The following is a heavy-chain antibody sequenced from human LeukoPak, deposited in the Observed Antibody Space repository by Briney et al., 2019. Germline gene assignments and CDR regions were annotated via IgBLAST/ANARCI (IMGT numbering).Heavy chain of an antibody. V-gene: IGHV1-69*04. CDR1: GGTFTSYA. CDR3: ARTRGYYYDSSGYYRD. CDR2: IIPILGIA. D-gene: IGHD3-22*01. Sequence: SVKVSCKASGGTFTSYAISWVRQAPGQGLEWMGRIIPILGIANYAQEFQGRGTITADKSTSTAYMELSSLRSEDTAVYYCARTRGYYYDSSGYYRDWGQGTLVTVSS. J-gene: IGHJ4*02.